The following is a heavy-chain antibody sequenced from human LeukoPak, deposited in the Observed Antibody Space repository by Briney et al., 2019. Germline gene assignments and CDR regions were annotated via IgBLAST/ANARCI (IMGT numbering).Heavy chain of an antibody. Sequence: GGSLRLSCAASGFTFSSYSMNWVRQAPGKGLEWVSSISSSSSYIYYADSVKGRFTISRDNAKNSLYLQMNSLRAEDTAVYYCARGALYDSSGCYYEAPDYWGQGTLVTVSS. J-gene: IGHJ4*02. CDR3: ARGALYDSSGCYYEAPDY. V-gene: IGHV3-21*01. CDR2: ISSSSSYI. D-gene: IGHD3-22*01. CDR1: GFTFSSYS.